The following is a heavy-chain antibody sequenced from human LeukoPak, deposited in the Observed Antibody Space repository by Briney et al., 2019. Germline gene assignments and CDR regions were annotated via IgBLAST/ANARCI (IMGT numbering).Heavy chain of an antibody. J-gene: IGHJ3*02. D-gene: IGHD3-3*01. Sequence: SETLSLTCTVSGGSISIYYWSWIRQPPGKGLEWIGHIYNSGSTNYSPSLKSRVTISVDTSKNQFSLKLSSVTAADTAVYYCARDKRDDFWSGYFDAFDIWGQGTMVTVSS. V-gene: IGHV4-4*08. CDR2: IYNSGST. CDR1: GGSISIYY. CDR3: ARDKRDDFWSGYFDAFDI.